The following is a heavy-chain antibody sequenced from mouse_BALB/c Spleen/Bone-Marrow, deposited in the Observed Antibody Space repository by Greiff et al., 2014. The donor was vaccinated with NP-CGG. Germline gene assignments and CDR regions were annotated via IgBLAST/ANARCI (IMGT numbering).Heavy chain of an antibody. CDR3: ARWLPAMDY. J-gene: IGHJ4*01. V-gene: IGHV1-80*01. CDR2: IYPGDGDT. D-gene: IGHD2-2*01. CDR1: GYAFSSYW. Sequence: VQLVESGAELVRPGSSVKISRKASGYAFSSYWMSWVKQRPGQGLEWIGQIYPGDGDTNYNGKFKGKATLTADKSSSTAYMQLSSLTSEDSAVYFCARWLPAMDYWGQGTSVTVSS.